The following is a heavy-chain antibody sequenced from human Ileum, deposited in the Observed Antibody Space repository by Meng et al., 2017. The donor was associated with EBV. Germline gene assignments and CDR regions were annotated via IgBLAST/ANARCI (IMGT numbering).Heavy chain of an antibody. J-gene: IGHJ4*02. Sequence: VQLQGSGPGLVGPSGTLSLTCSVSGDSIRNEHWWSWVRQSPGKGLEWIGEIHHTRGPNYNPSLKSRVIISVDKSNNHFSLRLSAVTAADTAVYYCASNGAFSLDHWGQGTLVTVST. CDR3: ASNGAFSLDH. CDR1: GDSIRNEHW. V-gene: IGHV4-4*02. CDR2: IHHTRGP. D-gene: IGHD2-8*01.